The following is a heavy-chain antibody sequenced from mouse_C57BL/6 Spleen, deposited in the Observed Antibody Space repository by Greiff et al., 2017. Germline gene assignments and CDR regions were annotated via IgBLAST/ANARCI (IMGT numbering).Heavy chain of an antibody. CDR2: IDPEDGET. J-gene: IGHJ4*01. V-gene: IGHV14-2*01. Sequence: VQLQQSGAELVKPGASVKLSCTASGFNFNDYYMHWVKQRPEQGLEWIGRIDPEDGETKYATKFQGKATLTADTPSNTAYLQLSSLTSEDAAVYYCASFYEGAMDYWGQGTSVTVSS. D-gene: IGHD1-1*01. CDR1: GFNFNDYY. CDR3: ASFYEGAMDY.